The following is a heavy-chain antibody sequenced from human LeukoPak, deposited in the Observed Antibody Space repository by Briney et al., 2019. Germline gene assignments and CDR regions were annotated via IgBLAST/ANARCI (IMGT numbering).Heavy chain of an antibody. CDR2: INWCGGST. CDR1: GLTFDAYG. J-gene: IGHJ4*02. V-gene: IGHV3-20*04. D-gene: IGHD1-26*01. Sequence: PGGSLRLSCAASGLTFDAYGMSWVRHAPGKGLEWVSGINWCGGSTVSADSVKGRFTISRDNAKNALYLQMNSLRAEDTALYYCAGEVCWNGSSIPPFDCWGQGILVTVSS. CDR3: AGEVCWNGSSIPPFDC.